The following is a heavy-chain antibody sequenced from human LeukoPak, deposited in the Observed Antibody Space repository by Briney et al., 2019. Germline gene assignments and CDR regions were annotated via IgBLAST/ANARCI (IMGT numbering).Heavy chain of an antibody. CDR1: GFTFSSNS. V-gene: IGHV3-48*02. CDR2: ISRSSDTI. CDR3: ARDLTTMVRGLPLDY. D-gene: IGHD3-10*01. Sequence: GGSLRLSCAASGFTFSSNSMNWVRQAPGKGLEWVSYISRSSDTIYYADSVKGRFTISRDNAKNSLYLQMNSLRDEVTAVYYCARDLTTMVRGLPLDYWGQGTLVTVSS. J-gene: IGHJ4*02.